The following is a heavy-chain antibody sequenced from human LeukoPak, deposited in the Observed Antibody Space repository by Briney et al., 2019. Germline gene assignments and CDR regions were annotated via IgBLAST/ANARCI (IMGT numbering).Heavy chain of an antibody. CDR3: ARGSDFDWSPPDY. D-gene: IGHD3-9*01. CDR1: GYTFTNSD. V-gene: IGHV1-8*01. CDR2: VNPNSGNT. J-gene: IGHJ4*02. Sequence: ASVKVSCKASGYTFTNSDIYWVRQTSGQGLEYMGWVNPNSGNTGYTQKFKGRVTMTRKTSETTAYMELSSLRSEDTAIYYCARGSDFDWSPPDYWGQGTLVTVSP.